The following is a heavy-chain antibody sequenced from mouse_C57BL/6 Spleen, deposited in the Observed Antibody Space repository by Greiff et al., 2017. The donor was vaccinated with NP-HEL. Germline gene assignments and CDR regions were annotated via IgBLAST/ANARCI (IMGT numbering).Heavy chain of an antibody. V-gene: IGHV1-53*01. Sequence: QVHVKQPGTELVKPGASVKLSCKASGYTFTSYWMHWVKQRPGQGLEWIGNINPSNGGTNYNEKFKSKATLTVDKSSSTAYMQLSSLTSEDSAVYYCARPGTDWYFDVWGTGTTVTVSS. CDR3: ARPGTDWYFDV. D-gene: IGHD4-1*01. CDR2: INPSNGGT. J-gene: IGHJ1*03. CDR1: GYTFTSYW.